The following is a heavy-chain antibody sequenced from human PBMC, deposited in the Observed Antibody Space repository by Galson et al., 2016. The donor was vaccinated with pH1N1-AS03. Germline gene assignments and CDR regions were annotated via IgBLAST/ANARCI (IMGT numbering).Heavy chain of an antibody. V-gene: IGHV1-46*01. CDR1: GYTLTRYY. CDR3: AGRYYFDY. CDR2: IDPSGGPT. D-gene: IGHD3-10*01. J-gene: IGHJ4*02. Sequence: SVKVSCKASGYTLTRYYMHWVRQAPGQGLEWMGIIDPSGGPTTYAPKFQGRITITTDTSTSTVYMELVSLRSEDTAVYYCAGRYYFDYWGQGLLVTVSS.